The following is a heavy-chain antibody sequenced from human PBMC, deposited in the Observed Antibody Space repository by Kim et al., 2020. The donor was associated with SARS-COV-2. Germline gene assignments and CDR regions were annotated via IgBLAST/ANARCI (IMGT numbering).Heavy chain of an antibody. V-gene: IGHV3-15*05. Sequence: YTAPVKGRFTISRDDSESTVYLQVSSLKSEDTAVYYCGTQRTSFDYWGQGTLVTVSS. J-gene: IGHJ4*02. CDR3: GTQRTSFDY.